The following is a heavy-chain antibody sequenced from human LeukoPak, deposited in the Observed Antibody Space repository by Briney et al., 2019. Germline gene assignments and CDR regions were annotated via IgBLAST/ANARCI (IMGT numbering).Heavy chain of an antibody. V-gene: IGHV3-7*03. J-gene: IGHJ4*02. CDR3: ARLVVPPGNRGWYYEY. D-gene: IGHD2-2*01. CDR2: INQRGSEK. CDR1: GFTFSNYW. Sequence: QSGGSLRLPCAASGFTFSNYWMSWVRQGPGEGLEWVANINQRGSEKYYVGSVKGRFTISRDNAKNSLGLQMNSLRVEDTAIYYCARLVVPPGNRGWYYEYWGQGTLVTVSS.